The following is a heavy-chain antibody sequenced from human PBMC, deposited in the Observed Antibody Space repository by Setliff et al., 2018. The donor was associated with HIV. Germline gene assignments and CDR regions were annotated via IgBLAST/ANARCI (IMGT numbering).Heavy chain of an antibody. J-gene: IGHJ4*02. D-gene: IGHD3-3*01. CDR2: IRSRAKGYAT. CDR3: TRSYYGLDYY. V-gene: IGHV3-73*01. Sequence: AGSLRLSCEGSGFTFSDWTMHWVRQASGKGLEWVGRIRSRAKGYATEYGESVRGRFTISRDDSKNTVFLQMNGLKIEDTALYYCTRSYYGLDYYWGQGTLVTVSS. CDR1: GFTFSDWT.